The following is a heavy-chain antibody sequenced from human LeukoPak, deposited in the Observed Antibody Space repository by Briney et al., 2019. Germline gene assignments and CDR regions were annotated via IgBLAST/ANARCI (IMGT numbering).Heavy chain of an antibody. D-gene: IGHD1-1*01. V-gene: IGHV4-31*03. CDR1: GGSISSGGYY. J-gene: IGHJ4*02. CDR2: IYYSGST. Sequence: SENLSLTCTVSGGSISSGGYYWRWIRQHPGKGLEWIGYIYYSGSTYYNPSLKSRVTISVDTSKNQFSLKLSSVTAADTAVYYCARGELEAFDYWGQGTLVTVSS. CDR3: ARGELEAFDY.